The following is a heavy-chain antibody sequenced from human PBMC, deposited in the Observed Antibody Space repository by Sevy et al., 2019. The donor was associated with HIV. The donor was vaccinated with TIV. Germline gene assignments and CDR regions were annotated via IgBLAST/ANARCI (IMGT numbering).Heavy chain of an antibody. CDR1: GFTFSDYY. Sequence: GGSLRLSCAASGFTFSDYYMSWIRQAPGKGLEWVSYISSGSSYTNYADSVKGRFTISRDNARNSLYLQMNSLRAEDTAVYYCAKDSRVYSSSHFDYWGPGIRVTVS. CDR2: ISSGSSYT. V-gene: IGHV3-11*06. CDR3: AKDSRVYSSSHFDY. J-gene: IGHJ4*02. D-gene: IGHD6-13*01.